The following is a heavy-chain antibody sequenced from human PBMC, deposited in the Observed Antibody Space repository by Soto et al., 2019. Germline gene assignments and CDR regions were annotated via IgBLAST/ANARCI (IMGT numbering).Heavy chain of an antibody. CDR3: AKNPAKTGDFEC. V-gene: IGHV1-8*01. CDR2: MNPNNGNT. Sequence: QVQLVQSGAEVKKPGASVKVSCKTSGYTFTSYDINWVRQAAGQGLEWMGWMNPNNGNTGYAQKFQGRVTMTRDTSISTAYLELSSLRSEDTAVYYWAKNPAKTGDFECWGQGALVTVSS. J-gene: IGHJ4*02. D-gene: IGHD7-27*01. CDR1: GYTFTSYD.